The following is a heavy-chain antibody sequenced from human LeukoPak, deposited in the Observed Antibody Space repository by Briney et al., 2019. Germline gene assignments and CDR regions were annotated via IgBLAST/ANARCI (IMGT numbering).Heavy chain of an antibody. J-gene: IGHJ6*02. CDR1: GGSFINYY. CDR2: FYYKETP. V-gene: IGHV4-59*08. CDR3: ARQRTAPPIFTYYGMDV. Sequence: SETLSLTCTVSGGSFINYYWARIRQTPGKGLGWLGYFYYKETPPCSRPLKSRITILVDTSRDQFSLRLTSATAADTAVYYCARQRTAPPIFTYYGMDVWGPGTTVTVSS.